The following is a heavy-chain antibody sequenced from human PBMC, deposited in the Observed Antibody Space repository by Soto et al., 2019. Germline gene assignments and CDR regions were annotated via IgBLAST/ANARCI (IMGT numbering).Heavy chain of an antibody. CDR2: ITGTGGTT. J-gene: IGHJ4*02. Sequence: EVQLLESGGGLVQPGGSLRLSCAASGFMFTSYAMSWVRQAPGKGLEWVSSITGTGGTTYYADSVKGRFIVSRDSSKNTLYLQMDSLRAEDTAVYYCAKEVDRVATGDVWGQGTLVTVSS. CDR1: GFMFTSYA. CDR3: AKEVDRVATGDV. D-gene: IGHD5-12*01. V-gene: IGHV3-23*01.